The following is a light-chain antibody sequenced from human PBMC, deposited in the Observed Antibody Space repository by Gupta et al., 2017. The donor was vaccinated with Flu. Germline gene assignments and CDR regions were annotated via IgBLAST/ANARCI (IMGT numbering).Light chain of an antibody. CDR3: GTWDITLSAWV. CDR2: ETN. Sequence: QSVLTQPPSLSAAPGQKVTISCSGSNSNIGIHYVSWYQQLPETAPRLLIYETNKRPSGIPDRCSASKSGTSATLGITGLQTGDEADYYCGTWDITLSAWVFGGGTKLTVL. CDR1: NSNIGIHY. J-gene: IGLJ3*02. V-gene: IGLV1-51*02.